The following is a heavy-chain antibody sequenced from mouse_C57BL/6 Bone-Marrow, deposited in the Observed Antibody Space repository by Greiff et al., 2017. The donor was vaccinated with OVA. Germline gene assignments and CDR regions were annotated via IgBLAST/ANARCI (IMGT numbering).Heavy chain of an antibody. J-gene: IGHJ2*01. CDR1: GYTFTDYY. CDR3: ARGSSYYYGSSLGY. Sequence: VKLMESGAELVRPGASVKLSCKASGYTFTDYYINWVKQRPGQGLEWIARIYPGSGNTYYNEKFKGKATLTAEKSSSTAYMQLSSLTSEDSAVYFCARGSSYYYGSSLGYWGQGTTLTVSS. D-gene: IGHD1-1*01. CDR2: IYPGSGNT. V-gene: IGHV1-76*01.